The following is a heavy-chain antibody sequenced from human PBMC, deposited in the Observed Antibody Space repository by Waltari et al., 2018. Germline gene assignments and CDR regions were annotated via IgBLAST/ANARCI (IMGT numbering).Heavy chain of an antibody. Sequence: QVQLVQSGSELKKPGASVKVSCKASGYTFTRYAINVFRQSPGQGLEWMGWINTNTGNPTYAQGFTGRFVFSLDTSVSTAYLQISSLKAEDTAVYYCAIIAAAGTGFLDYWGQGTLVTVSS. CDR1: GYTFTRYA. CDR3: AIIAAAGTGFLDY. D-gene: IGHD6-13*01. V-gene: IGHV7-4-1*02. CDR2: INTNTGNP. J-gene: IGHJ4*02.